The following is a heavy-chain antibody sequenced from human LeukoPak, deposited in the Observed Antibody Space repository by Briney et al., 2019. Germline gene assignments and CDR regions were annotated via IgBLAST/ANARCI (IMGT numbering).Heavy chain of an antibody. Sequence: SETLSLTCTVSGDSISGYYWNWIRQSAGKGLEWIGRIYVNGGTNYNPSLRSRVSMSVDTSKNQFSLKLTSVTAADTAIYYCARDFTRNSYAVAEFFHPWGQGTLVSVSS. J-gene: IGHJ1*01. CDR2: IYVNGGT. CDR3: ARDFTRNSYAVAEFFHP. CDR1: GDSISGYY. V-gene: IGHV4-4*07. D-gene: IGHD5-18*01.